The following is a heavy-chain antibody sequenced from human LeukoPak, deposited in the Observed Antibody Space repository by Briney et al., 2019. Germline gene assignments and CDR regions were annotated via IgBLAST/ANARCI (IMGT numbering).Heavy chain of an antibody. D-gene: IGHD2-2*01. CDR2: ISYDGSNK. Sequence: GRSLRLSCAASGFTFSSYAMHWVRQAPGKGREWSAVISYDGSNKYYADSVKGRFTISRDNSKNTLYLQMNSLRAEHTAMYYCARDECSSTSCYRTKGVDYWGQGTLVTVSS. CDR3: ARDECSSTSCYRTKGVDY. J-gene: IGHJ4*02. V-gene: IGHV3-30-3*01. CDR1: GFTFSSYA.